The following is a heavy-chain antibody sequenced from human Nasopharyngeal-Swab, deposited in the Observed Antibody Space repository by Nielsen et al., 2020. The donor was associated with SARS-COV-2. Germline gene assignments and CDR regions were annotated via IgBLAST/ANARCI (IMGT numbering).Heavy chain of an antibody. CDR1: GFSFSSYW. CDR3: VRNMDV. Sequence: GGSLRLSCAASGFSFSSYWMTWVRQAPGKGLEWVANLNKDGSETYYVDSVKGRFTISRGNAKNSLFLQMNTLRGEDTAVYYCVRNMDVWGQGTTVTVSS. J-gene: IGHJ6*02. V-gene: IGHV3-7*01. CDR2: LNKDGSET.